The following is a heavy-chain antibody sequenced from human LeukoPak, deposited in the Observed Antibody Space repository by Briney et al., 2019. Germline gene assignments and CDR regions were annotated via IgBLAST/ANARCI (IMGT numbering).Heavy chain of an antibody. V-gene: IGHV4-34*01. Sequence: SETLSLTCAVYGGSFSGYYWSWIRQPPGKGLERIGEINHSGSTNYNPSLKSRVTISVDTSKNQFSLKLSSVTAADTAVYYCARVSYKTRMRWLQSRSRFDYWGQGTLVTVSS. D-gene: IGHD5-24*01. J-gene: IGHJ4*02. CDR3: ARVSYKTRMRWLQSRSRFDY. CDR1: GGSFSGYY. CDR2: INHSGST.